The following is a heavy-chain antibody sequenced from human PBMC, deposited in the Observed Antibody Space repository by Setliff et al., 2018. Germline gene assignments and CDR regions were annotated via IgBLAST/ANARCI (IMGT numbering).Heavy chain of an antibody. CDR3: ARDNTMVGATDY. V-gene: IGHV4-61*02. Sequence: SETLSLTCTVSGASLRSGSAYWGWLRQSAGKGLEWIGRVYTDGTTNYSPSLKSRVTISADTSKNHFSLRMTSVTAADTAVYFCARDNTMVGATDYWGLGTLVTGLL. J-gene: IGHJ4*02. CDR1: GASLRSGSAY. CDR2: VYTDGTT. D-gene: IGHD1-26*01.